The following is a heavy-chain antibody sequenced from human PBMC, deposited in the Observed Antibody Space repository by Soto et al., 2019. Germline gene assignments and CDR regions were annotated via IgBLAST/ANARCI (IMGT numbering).Heavy chain of an antibody. J-gene: IGHJ6*02. D-gene: IGHD3-10*01. CDR1: GFTFSSYA. V-gene: IGHV3-23*01. Sequence: PRLSCAASGFTFSSYAMSWVRQAPGKGLEWVSAISGSGGSTYYADSVKGRFTISRDNSKNTLYLQMNSLRAEDTAVYYCAKDRGITMVRGVIFLYGMDVWGQGTTVTVSS. CDR3: AKDRGITMVRGVIFLYGMDV. CDR2: ISGSGGST.